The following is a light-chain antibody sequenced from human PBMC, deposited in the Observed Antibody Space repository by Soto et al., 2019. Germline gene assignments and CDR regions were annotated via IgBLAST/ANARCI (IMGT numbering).Light chain of an antibody. CDR2: ATS. CDR1: QTLHDL. J-gene: IGKJ1*01. CDR3: QHYKYHWT. Sequence: DIQMTQSPSTLSASVGDRVTLTCRASQTLHDLLAWYQHKPGQGPKHLIYATSKLATGVPPRFSGSGSGTVSTRTINGLQPDDSATYFCQHYKYHWTFGQGTKVEVK. V-gene: IGKV1-5*03.